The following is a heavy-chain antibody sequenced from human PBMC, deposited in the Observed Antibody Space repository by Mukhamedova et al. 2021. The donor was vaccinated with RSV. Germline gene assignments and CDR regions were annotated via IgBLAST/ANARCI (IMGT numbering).Heavy chain of an antibody. CDR3: ARTGTGGRAFDI. CDR2: TYYRSKWYD. V-gene: IGHV6-1*01. D-gene: IGHD1-14*01. J-gene: IGHJ3*02. Sequence: TYYRSKWYDDYAVSVKSRITINPDTSKNQFSLQLNSVIPEDTAVYYCARTGTGGRAFDIWGQGTMVTVSS.